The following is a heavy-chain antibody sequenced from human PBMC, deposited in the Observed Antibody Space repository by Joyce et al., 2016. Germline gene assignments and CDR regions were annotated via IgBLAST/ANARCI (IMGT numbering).Heavy chain of an antibody. CDR3: AKGRNWFDP. CDR1: GFTFSTYA. J-gene: IGHJ5*02. CDR2: ISGTGDFT. V-gene: IGHV3-23*01. Sequence: EVRLLESGGRLVQPGGSLKLSCVASGFTFSTYAMNWVRQAPGKGLEWVSSISGTGDFTYYADSVEGRFTISRDNSNNTLYLQLSSLRAGDTAVYYCAKGRNWFDPWGHGTLVTVSS.